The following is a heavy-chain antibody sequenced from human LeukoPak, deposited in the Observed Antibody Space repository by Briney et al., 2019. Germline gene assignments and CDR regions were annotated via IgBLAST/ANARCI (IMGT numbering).Heavy chain of an antibody. CDR3: AKKVITYYYGMDV. CDR1: GFSFSDYY. J-gene: IGHJ6*02. D-gene: IGHD2-21*01. Sequence: GGSLRLSCAASGFSFSDYYMSWMRQAPGKGLEWVSGISGSGGATYYADSVKGRFTISRDNSKNTLYLQMSGLRAEDTAVYYCAKKVITYYYGMDVWGQGTTVTVSS. CDR2: ISGSGGAT. V-gene: IGHV3-23*01.